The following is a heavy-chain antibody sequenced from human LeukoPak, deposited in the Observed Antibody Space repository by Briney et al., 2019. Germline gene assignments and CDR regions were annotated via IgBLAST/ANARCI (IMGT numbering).Heavy chain of an antibody. Sequence: SETLSLTCTVSGGSVSSYDWSWIRQPPGKGLEWIGYIYYSGSTNYNPSLKSRVTISVDTSKNQFSLKLSSVTAADTAVYYCARHKPVRHSSSSVDYWGQGTLVTVSS. CDR2: IYYSGST. CDR3: ARHKPVRHSSSSVDY. CDR1: GGSVSSYD. J-gene: IGHJ4*02. D-gene: IGHD6-6*01. V-gene: IGHV4-59*08.